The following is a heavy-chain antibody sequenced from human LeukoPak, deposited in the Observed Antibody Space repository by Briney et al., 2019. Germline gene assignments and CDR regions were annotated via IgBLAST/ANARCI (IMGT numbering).Heavy chain of an antibody. V-gene: IGHV3-23*01. CDR1: RFAFSNYG. D-gene: IGHD6-19*01. Sequence: GGSLRLSCAVSRFAFSNYGMSWVRQAPGKGLEWVSAISGSGGSTYYADSVKGRFTISRDNSKNTLYLQMNSLRAEDTAVYYCAKGPSHSSGWYVGYWGQGTLVTVSS. CDR2: ISGSGGST. J-gene: IGHJ4*02. CDR3: AKGPSHSSGWYVGY.